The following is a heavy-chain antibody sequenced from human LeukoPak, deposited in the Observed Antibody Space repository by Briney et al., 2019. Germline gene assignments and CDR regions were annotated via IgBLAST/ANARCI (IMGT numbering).Heavy chain of an antibody. Sequence: ASVKVSCKASGYTFAKYGVSWVRQAPVQGFEWMGWISGYNGNTDYAQNFQDRVTMTTDTATSTAYLELRSLRSDDTAVYFCARSVHVNTYCNSIRCWQEGMDVWGQGTTVTVSS. J-gene: IGHJ6*02. CDR1: GYTFAKYG. D-gene: IGHD2-2*01. CDR2: ISGYNGNT. V-gene: IGHV1-18*04. CDR3: ARSVHVNTYCNSIRCWQEGMDV.